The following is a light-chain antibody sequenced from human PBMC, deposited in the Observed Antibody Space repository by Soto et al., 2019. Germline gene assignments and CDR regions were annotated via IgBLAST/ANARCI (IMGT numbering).Light chain of an antibody. J-gene: IGKJ2*01. V-gene: IGKV3-11*01. CDR1: HSVSSY. Sequence: EVVLTQSPATLSLSPGERATLSCRARHSVSSYLAWYQQKPGQAPRLLIYEASNRATGIPARFSGSGSGTDFTLTVSSLEPEDFAVYYCQQRSNWPSTFGQGTKLEI. CDR2: EAS. CDR3: QQRSNWPST.